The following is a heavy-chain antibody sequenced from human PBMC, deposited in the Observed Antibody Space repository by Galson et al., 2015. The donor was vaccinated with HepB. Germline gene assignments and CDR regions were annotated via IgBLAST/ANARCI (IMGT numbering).Heavy chain of an antibody. Sequence: SLRLSCAASGFSLRSYSMNWVRQAPGKGLEWVSYISSSSSSIYYADSVKGRFTISRDNAKNSLYLQMNSLRDEDTAVYYCARDRRYSSGWFDYWGQGTLVTVSS. CDR2: ISSSSSSI. CDR3: ARDRRYSSGWFDY. CDR1: GFSLRSYS. V-gene: IGHV3-48*02. J-gene: IGHJ5*01. D-gene: IGHD6-19*01.